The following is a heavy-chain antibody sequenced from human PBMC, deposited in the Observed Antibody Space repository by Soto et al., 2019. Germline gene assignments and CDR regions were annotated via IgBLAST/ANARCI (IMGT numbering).Heavy chain of an antibody. Sequence: GGSLRLSCAASGFTFGNSWMHWVRQAPGKGLEWVSRMNSDGSTTNYADSVKGRFTVSRDNAKYTPYLQMNSLRAEDTAVYYCATAEVDYWGPGTLVTVSS. CDR2: MNSDGSTT. J-gene: IGHJ4*02. V-gene: IGHV3-74*01. CDR1: GFTFGNSW. CDR3: ATAEVDY.